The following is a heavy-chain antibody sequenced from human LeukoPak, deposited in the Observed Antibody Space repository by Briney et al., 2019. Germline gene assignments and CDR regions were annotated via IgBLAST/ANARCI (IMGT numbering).Heavy chain of an antibody. D-gene: IGHD2-2*01. Sequence: PETLSLTCTVSGGSVSSGSYYWSWIRQPPGKGLEWIGYIYYSGSTNYNPSLKSRVTISVDTSKNQFSLKLSSVTAADTAVYYCARDYCSSTSCNTFDIWGQGAMVTVSS. J-gene: IGHJ3*02. CDR2: IYYSGST. CDR1: GGSVSSGSYY. CDR3: ARDYCSSTSCNTFDI. V-gene: IGHV4-61*01.